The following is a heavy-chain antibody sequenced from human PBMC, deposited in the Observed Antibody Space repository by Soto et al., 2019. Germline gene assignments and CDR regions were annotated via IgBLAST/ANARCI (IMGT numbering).Heavy chain of an antibody. Sequence: GESLKISCQGSGYTFNSFWIGWVRQMPGEGLEWMGLMFPWTSDTRYSPSFQGHVSISVDRSTGTGYLQWNSLKASDTAIYYCARQRLWGTSGYYYFENWGQGTLVTVSS. CDR3: ARQRLWGTSGYYYFEN. CDR2: MFPWTSDT. V-gene: IGHV5-51*01. D-gene: IGHD3-22*01. J-gene: IGHJ4*02. CDR1: GYTFNSFW.